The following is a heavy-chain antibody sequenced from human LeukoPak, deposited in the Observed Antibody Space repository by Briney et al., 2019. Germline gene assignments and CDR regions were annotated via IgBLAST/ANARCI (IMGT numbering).Heavy chain of an antibody. CDR2: ISWNSGSI. CDR3: AKSESPHLHYFDNSGSYRNRFDP. J-gene: IGHJ5*02. CDR1: GFTFDDYA. Sequence: PGGSLRLSCAASGFTFDDYAMHWVRQAPGKGLEWVSGISWNSGSIGYADSVKGRFTISRDNAKNSLYLQMNNLRAEDTAFYYCAKSESPHLHYFDNSGSYRNRFDPWGQGTLVTVSS. D-gene: IGHD3-22*01. V-gene: IGHV3-9*01.